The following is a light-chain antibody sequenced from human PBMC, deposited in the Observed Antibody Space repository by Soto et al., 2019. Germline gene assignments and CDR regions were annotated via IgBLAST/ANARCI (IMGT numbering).Light chain of an antibody. CDR3: QQYNSYPWT. V-gene: IGKV1-5*01. CDR2: DAS. Sequence: DIQMAQSPSTLSASVGDRVTITCRASQSIGSWLAWYQQKPGKAPRLLIYDASSLESGAPSRFSGSGSGTEFTLSISSLQPDDFATYYCQQYNSYPWTFGQGTKVDIK. J-gene: IGKJ1*01. CDR1: QSIGSW.